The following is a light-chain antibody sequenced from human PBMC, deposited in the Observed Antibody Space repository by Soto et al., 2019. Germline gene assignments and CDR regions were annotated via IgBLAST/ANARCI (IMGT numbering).Light chain of an antibody. J-gene: IGKJ1*01. CDR2: GAS. V-gene: IGKV3D-15*01. CDR1: QSVSSN. CDR3: QQYGSSPRT. Sequence: ETVMTQSPGTLSVSPGESATLSCGTSQSVSSNLAWYQQKPGQAPRLLIYGASTRATGIPARFSGSGSGTEFTLTISYLRPEDSAVYFCQQYGSSPRTFGQGTKVEIK.